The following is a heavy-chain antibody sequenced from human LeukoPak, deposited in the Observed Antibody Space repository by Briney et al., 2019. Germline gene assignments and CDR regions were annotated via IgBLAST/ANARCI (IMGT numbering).Heavy chain of an antibody. V-gene: IGHV4-34*01. CDR1: GGSFSGYY. Sequence: PSEALSLTCAVYGGSFSGYYWSWIRQPPGKGLEWIGEINHSGSTNYNPSLKSRVTISVDTSKNQFSLKLSSVTAADTAVYYCARFSFVTYYHDSSGIDYWGQGTLVTVSS. J-gene: IGHJ4*02. D-gene: IGHD3-22*01. CDR3: ARFSFVTYYHDSSGIDY. CDR2: INHSGST.